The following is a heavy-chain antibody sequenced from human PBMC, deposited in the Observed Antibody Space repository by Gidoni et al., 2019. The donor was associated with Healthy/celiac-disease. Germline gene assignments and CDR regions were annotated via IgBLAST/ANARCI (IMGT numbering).Heavy chain of an antibody. CDR1: GFTFSSYA. CDR2: ISYDGSNK. CDR3: ARDKASIAVAGCLDY. J-gene: IGHJ4*02. V-gene: IGHV3-30*01. D-gene: IGHD6-19*01. Sequence: QVQLVESGGGVVQPGRSLRLSCAASGFTFSSYAMHWVRQAPGKGLEWVAVISYDGSNKYYADSVKGRFTISRDNSKNTLYLQMNSLRAEDTAVYYCARDKASIAVAGCLDYWGQGTLVTVSS.